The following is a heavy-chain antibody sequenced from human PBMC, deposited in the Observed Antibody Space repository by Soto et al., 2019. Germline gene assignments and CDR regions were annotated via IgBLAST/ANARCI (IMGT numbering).Heavy chain of an antibody. Sequence: QVQLVESGGGVVQPGRSLRLSCAASGFPFTTYGMHWVREGPGKGLEWVAVISYDGSNKFYADSVKGRFTISRDNSKNTLYLQMNSLRPEDPALYYCVGGQYYFHYRGQGTLVIVSS. CDR1: GFPFTTYG. V-gene: IGHV3-30*03. J-gene: IGHJ4*02. D-gene: IGHD3-10*01. CDR3: VGGQYYFHY. CDR2: ISYDGSNK.